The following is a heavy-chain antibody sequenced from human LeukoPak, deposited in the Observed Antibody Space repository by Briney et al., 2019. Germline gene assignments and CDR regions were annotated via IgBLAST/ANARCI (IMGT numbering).Heavy chain of an antibody. J-gene: IGHJ5*02. V-gene: IGHV3-23*01. CDR3: ASLMGSGSWYSWFDP. Sequence: GGSLRLSCAASGFTFSSYAMSWVRQAPGKGLEWVSAISGSGGSTYYADSVKGRFTISRDNSKNTLYLQMNSLRSEDTAVYYCASLMGSGSWYSWFDPWGQGTLVTVSS. CDR2: ISGSGGST. CDR1: GFTFSSYA. D-gene: IGHD6-13*01.